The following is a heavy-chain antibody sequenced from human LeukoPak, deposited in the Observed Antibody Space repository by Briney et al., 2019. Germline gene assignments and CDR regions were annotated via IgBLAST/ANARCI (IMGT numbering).Heavy chain of an antibody. CDR2: IYYSGST. J-gene: IGHJ5*02. D-gene: IGHD1-1*01. Sequence: SQTLSLTCTVSGGSISSGDYYWSWIRQPPGKGLEWIGCIYYSGSTYYNPPLKSRVTISVDTSNNQFSQKLSSVSAGDTVVYCWARGTEHSWLDPWGQGNLVTVSS. CDR3: ARGTEHSWLDP. CDR1: GGSISSGDYY. V-gene: IGHV4-30-4*01.